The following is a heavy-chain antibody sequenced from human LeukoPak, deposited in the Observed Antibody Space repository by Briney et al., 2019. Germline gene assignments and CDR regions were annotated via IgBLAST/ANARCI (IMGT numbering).Heavy chain of an antibody. D-gene: IGHD4-17*01. CDR2: IGYDGSNK. Sequence: GGSLRVSCAASGFTFSSYGMHWVRQAPGKGLEWVAFIGYDGSNKYTADSARGRFTLSRDNSKDTLYLQMNSLRAEDTAVYYCAKRGGTTVTTSNFHMDVWGKGTTVTVSS. CDR3: AKRGGTTVTTSNFHMDV. J-gene: IGHJ6*03. V-gene: IGHV3-30*02. CDR1: GFTFSSYG.